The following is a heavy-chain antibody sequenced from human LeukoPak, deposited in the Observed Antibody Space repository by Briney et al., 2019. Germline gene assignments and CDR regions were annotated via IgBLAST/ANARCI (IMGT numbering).Heavy chain of an antibody. Sequence: SETLSLTCTVSGASISSGGHYWSWIRQHPGKGLEWIGYIYYSGSTYYNPSLKSRVTISLDTSKNHFSLKLSSVTAADTAVYYCASALYYYYMDVWGNGTTVTVSS. CDR2: IYYSGST. V-gene: IGHV4-31*03. CDR1: GASISSGGHY. J-gene: IGHJ6*03. CDR3: ASALYYYYMDV.